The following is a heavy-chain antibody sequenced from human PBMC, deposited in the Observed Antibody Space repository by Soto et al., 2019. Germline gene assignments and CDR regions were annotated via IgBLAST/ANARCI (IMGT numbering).Heavy chain of an antibody. CDR1: GYTFTSYY. J-gene: IGHJ5*02. D-gene: IGHD3-3*01. CDR2: IYPSGGST. Sequence: ASVKVSCKASGYTFTSYYMHWVRQAPGQGLEWMGIIYPSGGSTSYAQKFQGRVTMTRDTSTSTFYMELSSLRSEDTAVYYCARLYYDFWSGYPDPNWFDPWGQGTLVTVSS. V-gene: IGHV1-46*01. CDR3: ARLYYDFWSGYPDPNWFDP.